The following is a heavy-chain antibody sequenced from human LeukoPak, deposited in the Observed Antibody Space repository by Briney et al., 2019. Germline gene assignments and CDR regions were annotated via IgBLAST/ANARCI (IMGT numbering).Heavy chain of an antibody. V-gene: IGHV3-33*06. Sequence: GRSLRLSCATSGFTFSSYGMQWVRQAPGKGLEWVAVIWYDGSNKYYADSVKGRFTISRDNSKNTLYLQMNSLRAEDTAVYYCAKDLDYGDYADDWGQGTLVTVSS. D-gene: IGHD4-17*01. CDR3: AKDLDYGDYADD. CDR1: GFTFSSYG. J-gene: IGHJ4*02. CDR2: IWYDGSNK.